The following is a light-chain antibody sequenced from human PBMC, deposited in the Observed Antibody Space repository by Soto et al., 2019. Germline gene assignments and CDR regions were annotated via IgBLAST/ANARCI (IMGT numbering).Light chain of an antibody. V-gene: IGKV1-39*01. CDR2: AAS. J-gene: IGKJ2*01. CDR3: HQSDSTPYA. CDR1: QNINRF. Sequence: DIPMTQSPSSLSASVGDKVTVTCRATQNINRFLQWYQQKAGKAPKLLIYAASSLQSGVPSRFSGSGSGTDFTLTISSLQPEDFATYYCHQSDSTPYAFGQGTKLDIK.